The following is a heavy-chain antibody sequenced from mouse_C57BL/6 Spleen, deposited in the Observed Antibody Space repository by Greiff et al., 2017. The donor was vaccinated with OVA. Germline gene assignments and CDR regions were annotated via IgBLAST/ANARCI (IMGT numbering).Heavy chain of an antibody. D-gene: IGHD2-4*01. J-gene: IGHJ2*01. CDR3: ARKGAYYHFPY. CDR2: IYPGSGST. CDR1: GYTFTSYW. Sequence: QVQLQQSGAELVKPGASVKMPCKASGYTFTSYWITWVKQRPGQGLEWIGDIYPGSGSTNYNEKFKSKATLTVDTSSSTAYMQLSSLTSEDSAVYYCARKGAYYHFPYWGQGTTLTVSS. V-gene: IGHV1-55*01.